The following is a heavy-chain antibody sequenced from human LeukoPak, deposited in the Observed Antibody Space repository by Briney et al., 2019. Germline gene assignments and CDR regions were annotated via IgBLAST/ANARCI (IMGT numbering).Heavy chain of an antibody. V-gene: IGHV4-34*01. CDR2: INHSGST. Sequence: SETLSLTCAVYGGSFSGYYWSWIRQPPGKGLEWIGEINHSGSTNYNPSLKSRVTISVDTSKNQFSLKLSSVTAADTAVYYCARLLGPKLLGSTRSPEYRFYMDVWGKGTTVTVSS. J-gene: IGHJ6*03. CDR1: GGSFSGYY. CDR3: ARLLGPKLLGSTRSPEYRFYMDV. D-gene: IGHD6-6*01.